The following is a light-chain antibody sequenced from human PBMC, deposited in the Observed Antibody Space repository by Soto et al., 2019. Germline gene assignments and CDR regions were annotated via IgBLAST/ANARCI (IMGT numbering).Light chain of an antibody. Sequence: QSALTQPRSVSESPGQSVTISCTGTRSDVGGYNFVSWYQQYPGKAPKLMIYDVSKRPSRVPDRFSGSKSGNTASLTISGLQAEDEADYYCCSYAGTYAYVFGTGTKVTVL. J-gene: IGLJ1*01. CDR2: DVS. V-gene: IGLV2-11*01. CDR3: CSYAGTYAYV. CDR1: RSDVGGYNF.